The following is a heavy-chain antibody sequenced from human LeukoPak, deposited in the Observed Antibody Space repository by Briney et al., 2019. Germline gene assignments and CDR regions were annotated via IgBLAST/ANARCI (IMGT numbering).Heavy chain of an antibody. V-gene: IGHV4-39*01. J-gene: IGHJ4*02. D-gene: IGHD3/OR15-3a*01. CDR2: IYYTGNT. CDR3: ARQTGSGLFILP. Sequence: SETLSLTCTVSGVSISSSYSYWGWVRQPPGMGLEWIGSIYYTGNTYYNASLKSQVSISIDTSKNQFSLKLTSVTAADTAVYYCARQTGSGLFILPGGQGTLVTVSS. CDR1: GVSISSSYSY.